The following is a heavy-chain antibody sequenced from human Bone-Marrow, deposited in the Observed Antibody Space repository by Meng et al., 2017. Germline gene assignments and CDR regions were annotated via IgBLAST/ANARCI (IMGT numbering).Heavy chain of an antibody. J-gene: IGHJ3*02. D-gene: IGHD5/OR15-5a*01. V-gene: IGHV3-23*01. Sequence: GGSLRLSCAASGFTFSSYSMNWVRQAPGKGLEWVSAIRGSGSDTYYEDSVEGRFTISRDNSKDTLYLQMNSLTAEDTAVYYCAKVNSVSYGGGAFDIWGQGTVVTVSS. CDR3: AKVNSVSYGGGAFDI. CDR2: IRGSGSDT. CDR1: GFTFSSYS.